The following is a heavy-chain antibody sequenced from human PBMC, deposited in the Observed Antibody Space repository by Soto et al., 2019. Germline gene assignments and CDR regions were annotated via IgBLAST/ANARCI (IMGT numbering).Heavy chain of an antibody. CDR3: AKEIFAAAYAATSAFDL. V-gene: IGHV3-23*01. D-gene: IGHD2-8*01. J-gene: IGHJ4*02. CDR1: GFTFSSYA. CDR2: VGGSDDST. Sequence: GGSLRLSCAASGFTFSSYAMTSLRQAPGKEPEWVTFVGGSDDSTSYADTVKGRFTISRDNSENSLYLHMNSLRAEDTGRYFCAKEIFAAAYAATSAFDLWGQGTLVTVSS.